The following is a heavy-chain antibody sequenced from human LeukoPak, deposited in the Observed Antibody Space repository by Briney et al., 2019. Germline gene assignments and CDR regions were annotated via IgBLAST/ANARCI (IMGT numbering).Heavy chain of an antibody. CDR3: ARRRDSGSLQHFDY. V-gene: IGHV3-11*01. Sequence: LSLTCTVSSASISTYYWSWIRQAPGKGLEWVSYISSSGTTIYYADSVKGRFTISRDNAKNSLYLQMNSLRAEDTAVYYCARRRDSGSLQHFDYWGQGTLVTVSS. J-gene: IGHJ4*02. D-gene: IGHD1-26*01. CDR1: SASISTYY. CDR2: ISSSGTTI.